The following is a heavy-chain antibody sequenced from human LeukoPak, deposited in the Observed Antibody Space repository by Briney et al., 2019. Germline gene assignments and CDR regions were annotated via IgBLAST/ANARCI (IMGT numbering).Heavy chain of an antibody. V-gene: IGHV3-30*18. Sequence: GGSLRLSCDASRFTFSTYAMHWVRQAPGKGLEWVAVISYDGSNKYYADSVKGRFTISRDNSKNTLYLQMNSLRAEDTAVYYCAKDRCGSRGDDCSYFDYWGQGTLVTVSS. CDR3: AKDRCGSRGDDCSYFDY. CDR2: ISYDGSNK. CDR1: RFTFSTYA. J-gene: IGHJ4*02. D-gene: IGHD2-21*02.